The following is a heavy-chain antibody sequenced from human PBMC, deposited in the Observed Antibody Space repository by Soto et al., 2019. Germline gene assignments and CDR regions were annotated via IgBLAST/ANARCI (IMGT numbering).Heavy chain of an antibody. CDR3: ARDLIRFLEWPYPYYYYYYGMDV. Sequence: EASVKVSCKASGGTFSSYATSWVRQAPGQGLEWMGGIIPIFGTANYAQKFQGRVTITADKSTSKAYMELSSLRSEDTAVYYCARDLIRFLEWPYPYYYYYYGMDVWGQGTTVTVSS. J-gene: IGHJ6*02. CDR2: IIPIFGTA. CDR1: GGTFSSYA. V-gene: IGHV1-69*06. D-gene: IGHD3-3*01.